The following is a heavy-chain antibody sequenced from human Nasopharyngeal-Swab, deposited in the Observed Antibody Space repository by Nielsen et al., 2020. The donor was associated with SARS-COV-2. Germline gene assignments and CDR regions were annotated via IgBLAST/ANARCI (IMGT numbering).Heavy chain of an antibody. Sequence: SETLSLTCAVSGGPISSSNWWSWVRQPPGKGLEWIVEIYHSGSTNYNPSLKSRVTISVDKSKNQFSLKLSSVTAADTAVYYCARDPRLVTMVRGAYYYYYYGMDVWGQGTTVTVSS. V-gene: IGHV4-4*02. D-gene: IGHD3-10*01. CDR1: GGPISSSNW. CDR2: IYHSGST. J-gene: IGHJ6*02. CDR3: ARDPRLVTMVRGAYYYYYYGMDV.